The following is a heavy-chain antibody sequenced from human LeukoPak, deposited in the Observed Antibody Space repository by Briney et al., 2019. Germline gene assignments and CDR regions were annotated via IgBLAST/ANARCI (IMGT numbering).Heavy chain of an antibody. Sequence: SETLSLTCNVSGGSISSSNYYWGWIRQPPGKGLEWIGSIYYSGSTFYNPSLKSRVTISVDTSKNQFSLKLSSVTAADTAVYYCAREADRWFDPWGQGTLVTVSS. CDR2: IYYSGST. V-gene: IGHV4-39*07. J-gene: IGHJ5*02. CDR1: GGSISSSNYY. CDR3: AREADRWFDP.